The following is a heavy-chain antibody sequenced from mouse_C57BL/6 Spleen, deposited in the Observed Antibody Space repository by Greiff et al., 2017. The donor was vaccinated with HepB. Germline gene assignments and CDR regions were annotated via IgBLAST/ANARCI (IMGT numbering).Heavy chain of an antibody. D-gene: IGHD1-1*01. Sequence: QVQLQQPGAELVKPGASVKLSCKASGYTFTSYWMQWVKQRPGHGLEWIGEIDPSDSYTNYNQKFKGKATLTVDTSSSTAYMQLSSLTSEDSAVYYCARRVVAFDYWGQVTTLTVSS. V-gene: IGHV1-50*01. CDR2: IDPSDSYT. CDR1: GYTFTSYW. CDR3: ARRVVAFDY. J-gene: IGHJ2*01.